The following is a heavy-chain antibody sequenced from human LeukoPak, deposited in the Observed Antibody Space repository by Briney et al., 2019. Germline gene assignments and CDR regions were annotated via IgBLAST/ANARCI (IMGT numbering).Heavy chain of an antibody. CDR3: ARDCSSTSCYGDYYYYYMDV. CDR1: GGTFSSYA. CDR2: VIPIFGTA. V-gene: IGHV1-69*01. J-gene: IGHJ6*03. D-gene: IGHD2-2*01. Sequence: SVKVSCKASGGTFSSYAISCVRQAPGQGLEWMGGVIPIFGTANYAQKFQGRVTITADESTSTAYLELSSLRSEDTAVYYCARDCSSTSCYGDYYYYYMDVWGKGTTVTVSS.